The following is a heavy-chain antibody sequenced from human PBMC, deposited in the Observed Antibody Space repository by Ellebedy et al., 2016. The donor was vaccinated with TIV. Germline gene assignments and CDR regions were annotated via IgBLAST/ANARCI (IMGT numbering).Heavy chain of an antibody. CDR1: GFTFSSYA. Sequence: GESLKISXAASGFTFSSYAMSWVRQAPGKGLEWVSAISGSGGSTYYADSVKGRFTISRDNSKNTLYLQMNSLRAEDTAVYYCAKGVGGIAVAGYGDYWGQGTLVTVSS. V-gene: IGHV3-23*01. CDR2: ISGSGGST. J-gene: IGHJ4*02. D-gene: IGHD6-19*01. CDR3: AKGVGGIAVAGYGDY.